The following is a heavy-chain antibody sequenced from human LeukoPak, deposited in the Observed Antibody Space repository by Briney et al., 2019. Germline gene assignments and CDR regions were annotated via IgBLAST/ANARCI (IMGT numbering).Heavy chain of an antibody. CDR2: INNDGSST. D-gene: IGHD6-6*01. CDR1: GFXFSSYW. J-gene: IGHJ4*02. Sequence: GGSLRLSCAASGFXFSSYWIHWVRQAPGKGLVWVSRINNDGSSTRYADSVKGRYTISRDNAKHTLYLQMNSLRAEDTAVYYCARDRSIASDYWGQGTLVTVSS. V-gene: IGHV3-74*01. CDR3: ARDRSIASDY.